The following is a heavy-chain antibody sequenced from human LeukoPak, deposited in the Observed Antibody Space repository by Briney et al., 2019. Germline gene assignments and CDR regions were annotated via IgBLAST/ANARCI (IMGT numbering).Heavy chain of an antibody. CDR2: IYYSGTI. D-gene: IGHD5-18*01. J-gene: IGHJ4*02. Sequence: PSETLSLTCTLSGGSISSNTYYWGWLRDPPGXGXEWWVSIYYSGTIYYNPYLKSRITITVDTSKNHFSLNLSSVTAADTAVYYCANCWGYSYGPGRIDYWGRGTLVTVSS. CDR3: ANCWGYSYGPGRIDY. CDR1: GGSISSNTYY. V-gene: IGHV4-39*02.